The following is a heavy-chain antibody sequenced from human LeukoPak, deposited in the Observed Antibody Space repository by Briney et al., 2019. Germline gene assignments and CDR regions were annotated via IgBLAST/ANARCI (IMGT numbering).Heavy chain of an antibody. CDR1: GGSISSGGYS. J-gene: IGHJ5*02. V-gene: IGHV4-30-2*01. CDR2: IYHSGST. Sequence: SQTLSLTCAVSGGSISSGGYSWSWIRQPPGKGLEWIGYIYHSGSTCYNPSLKSRVTISVDRSKNQFSLKLSSVTAADTAVYYCARAYYDFWSGPRGWFDPWGQGTLVTVSS. D-gene: IGHD3-3*01. CDR3: ARAYYDFWSGPRGWFDP.